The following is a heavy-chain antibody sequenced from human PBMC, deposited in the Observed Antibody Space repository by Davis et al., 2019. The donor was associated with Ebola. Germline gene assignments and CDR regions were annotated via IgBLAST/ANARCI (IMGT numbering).Heavy chain of an antibody. CDR1: GFTFSSYW. V-gene: IGHV3-7*01. D-gene: IGHD3-22*01. Sequence: PGGSLRLSCAASGFTFSSYWMSWVRQAPGKGLEWVANIKQDGSEKYYVDSVKGRFTISRDNAKNSLYLQMNSLRAEDTAVYYCARDDKTYYYDSSSYNYGIAMGIDYWGQGTLVTVSS. CDR3: ARDDKTYYYDSSSYNYGIAMGIDY. CDR2: IKQDGSEK. J-gene: IGHJ4*02.